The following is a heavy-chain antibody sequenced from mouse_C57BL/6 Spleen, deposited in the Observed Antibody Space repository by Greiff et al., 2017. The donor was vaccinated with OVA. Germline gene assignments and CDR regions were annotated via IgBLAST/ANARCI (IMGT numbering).Heavy chain of an antibody. CDR3: ARALYYGSSYEDAMDY. D-gene: IGHD1-1*01. CDR1: GYTFTDYY. V-gene: IGHV1-26*01. Sequence: EVQLQQSGPELVKPGASVKISCKASGYTFTDYYMNWVKQSHGKSLEWIGDINPNNGGTSYNQKFKGKATLTVDKSSSTAYMELRSLTSEDSAVYYCARALYYGSSYEDAMDYWGQGTSVTVSS. J-gene: IGHJ4*01. CDR2: INPNNGGT.